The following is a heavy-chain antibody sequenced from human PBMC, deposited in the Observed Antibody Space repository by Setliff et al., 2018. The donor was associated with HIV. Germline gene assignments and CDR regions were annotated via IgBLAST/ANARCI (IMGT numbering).Heavy chain of an antibody. J-gene: IGHJ4*02. CDR3: AVVNKVTDFEY. CDR2: IIQLFGSA. V-gene: IGHV1-69*13. Sequence: SVKVSCKTSGGTFSSYSITWVRQAPGLGLEWMGGIIQLFGSADYAQRFQGRVTITADVSTITAYMELTSLRSEDTAMYYCAVVNKVTDFEYWCQGSLVTVSS. CDR1: GGTFSSYS. D-gene: IGHD2-21*01.